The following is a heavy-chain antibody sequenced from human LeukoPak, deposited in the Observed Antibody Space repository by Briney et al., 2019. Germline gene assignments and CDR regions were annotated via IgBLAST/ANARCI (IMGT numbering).Heavy chain of an antibody. D-gene: IGHD3-22*01. Sequence: SETLSLTCTVSGYFISSGYYWGWIRQPPGKGLEWIGSIYYSGSTFYNPSLKSRVTISVDTSKNQFSLKLSSVTAADTAVYYCPLFSGSYYDSSGYPNWGQGTLVTVSS. J-gene: IGHJ4*02. V-gene: IGHV4-38-2*02. CDR3: PLFSGSYYDSSGYPN. CDR2: IYYSGST. CDR1: GYFISSGYY.